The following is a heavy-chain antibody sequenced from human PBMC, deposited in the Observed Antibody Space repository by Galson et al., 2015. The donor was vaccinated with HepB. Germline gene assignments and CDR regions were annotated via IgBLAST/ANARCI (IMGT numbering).Heavy chain of an antibody. J-gene: IGHJ4*02. CDR2: ISGSGGST. Sequence: SLRLSCEASGFTFSSYAMSWVRQAPGKGLEWVSAISGSGGSTYYADSVKGRFTISRDNSKNTLYLQMNSLRAEDTAVYYCAKASGSGSYSNNYYFDYWGQGTLVTVSS. V-gene: IGHV3-23*01. CDR3: AKASGSGSYSNNYYFDY. CDR1: GFTFSSYA. D-gene: IGHD1-26*01.